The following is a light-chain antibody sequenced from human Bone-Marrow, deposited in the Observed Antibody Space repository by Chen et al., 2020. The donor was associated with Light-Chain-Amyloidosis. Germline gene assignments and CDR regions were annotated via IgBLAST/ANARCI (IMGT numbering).Light chain of an antibody. Sequence: DIVMTQSADSLAVSLGERATVPCKSSQSVLYSSKNKNYLSWYQQKPGQPPKLLIYWASIRESGVPDRFSGSGSGTDFTLTISRLQAEDVAVYYCQQYYSAPYTFGQGTKLEIK. CDR3: QQYYSAPYT. V-gene: IGKV4-1*01. J-gene: IGKJ2*01. CDR1: QSVLYSSKNKNY. CDR2: WAS.